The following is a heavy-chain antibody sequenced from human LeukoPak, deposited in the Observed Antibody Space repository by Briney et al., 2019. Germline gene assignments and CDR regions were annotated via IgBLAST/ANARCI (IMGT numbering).Heavy chain of an antibody. V-gene: IGHV1-69*05. J-gene: IGHJ4*02. CDR2: IIPIFGTA. CDR1: GGTFSSYA. CDR3: ARDQSYCSSTSCYRVFDY. Sequence: SVKVSCKASGGTFSSYAISWVRQAPGQGLEWMGGIIPIFGTANYAQKFQGRVTITTDESTSTAYMELSSLRSEDTAVYYCARDQSYCSSTSCYRVFDYWGQGTLVTVSS. D-gene: IGHD2-2*01.